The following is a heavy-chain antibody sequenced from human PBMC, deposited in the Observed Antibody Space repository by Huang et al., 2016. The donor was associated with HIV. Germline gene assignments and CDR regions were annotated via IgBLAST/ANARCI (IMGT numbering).Heavy chain of an antibody. V-gene: IGHV3-30*02. D-gene: IGHD6-13*01. J-gene: IGHJ4*02. CDR3: AKIPPLHANLATSGPGPVDY. Sequence: QVQLVESGGGVVQPGGSLRLYCAASGFTFATYGLHWVRQGPGKGLEWVAFIRADATDKYYADSVKGRCTASRDNSKNTLFLHMNSLRPEDTALYYCAKIPPLHANLATSGPGPVDYWGQGTLVTVSS. CDR1: GFTFATYG. CDR2: IRADATDK.